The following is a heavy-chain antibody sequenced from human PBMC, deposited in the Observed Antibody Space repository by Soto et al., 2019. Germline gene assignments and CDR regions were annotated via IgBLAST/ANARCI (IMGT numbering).Heavy chain of an antibody. CDR2: IYYSGST. Sequence: PSETLSLTCTVSGGSISSGDYYWSWIRQPPGKGLEWIGYIYYSGSTYYNPSLRSRLTISVDTSENQFSLKLSSVTAADTAVYCCARLGPTTVPTSYFTGNYNGMDVWGQGTTVTVS. CDR1: GGSISSGDYY. D-gene: IGHD4-17*01. V-gene: IGHV4-30-4*01. CDR3: ARLGPTTVPTSYFTGNYNGMDV. J-gene: IGHJ6*02.